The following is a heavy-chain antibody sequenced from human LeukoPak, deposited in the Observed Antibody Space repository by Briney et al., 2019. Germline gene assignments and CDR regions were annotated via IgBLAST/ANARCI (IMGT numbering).Heavy chain of an antibody. CDR1: GFTFSSYS. CDR2: ISSSGSTI. J-gene: IGHJ5*02. V-gene: IGHV3-48*01. D-gene: IGHD1-1*01. CDR3: ARGGERGWFDP. Sequence: GGSLRLSCAASGFTFSSYSMNWVRQAPGKGLEWVSYISSSGSTIYYADSVKGRFTISRDNAKNSLYLQMNSLRAEDTAVYYCARGGERGWFDPWGQGTLVTVSS.